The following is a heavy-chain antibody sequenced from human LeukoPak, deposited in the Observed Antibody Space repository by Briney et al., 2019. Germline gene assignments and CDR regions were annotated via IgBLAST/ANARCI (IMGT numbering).Heavy chain of an antibody. CDR2: TSSSGSTI. CDR3: ARLGAYDSSGYYVDY. Sequence: KTGGSLRLSCAASGFTFSDYYMSWIRQAPGKGLEWVSYTSSSGSTIYYADSVKGRFTISRDNAKNSLYLQMNSPRAEDTVVYYCARLGAYDSSGYYVDYWGQGTLVTVSS. V-gene: IGHV3-11*01. J-gene: IGHJ4*02. D-gene: IGHD3-22*01. CDR1: GFTFSDYY.